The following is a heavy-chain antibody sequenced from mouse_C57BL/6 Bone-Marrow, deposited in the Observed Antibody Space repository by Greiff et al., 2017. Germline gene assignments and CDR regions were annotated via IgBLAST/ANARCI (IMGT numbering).Heavy chain of an antibody. CDR2: IYPGSGST. J-gene: IGHJ2*01. D-gene: IGHD3-3*01. Sequence: QVQLQQPGAELVKPGASVKMSCKASGYTFTSYWITGVKPRPGQGLEWIGDIYPGSGSTNYNEKFKSKAKLTVDTSSSTAYMQRSSLTSEDSAVYYCARLGTGDYLDYWGQGTTLTVSS. CDR3: ARLGTGDYLDY. V-gene: IGHV1-55*01. CDR1: GYTFTSYW.